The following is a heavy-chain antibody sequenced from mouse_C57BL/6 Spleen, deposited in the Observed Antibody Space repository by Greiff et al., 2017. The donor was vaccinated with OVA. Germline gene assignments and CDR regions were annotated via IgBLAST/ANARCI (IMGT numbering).Heavy chain of an antibody. D-gene: IGHD1-1*01. J-gene: IGHJ1*03. V-gene: IGHV8-12*01. CDR3: ARRPYYGSSYWYFDV. CDR2: IYWDDDK. Sequence: QVTLKECGPGILQSSQTLSLTCSFSGFSLSTSGIGVSRIRQPSGKGLEWLAHIYWDDDKRYNPSLKSRLTISKDTSRNQVFLKITSVDTADTATYYCARRPYYGSSYWYFDVWGTGTTVTVSS. CDR1: GFSLSTSGIG.